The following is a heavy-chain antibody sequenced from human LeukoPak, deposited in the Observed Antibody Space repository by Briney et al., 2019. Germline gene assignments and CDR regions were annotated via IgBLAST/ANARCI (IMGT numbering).Heavy chain of an antibody. CDR1: GFTFSNAW. J-gene: IGHJ3*02. CDR3: VTDLGSGRRNDAFDI. CDR2: IKSKTDGGTT. Sequence: PGGSLRLSCVASGFTFSNAWMNWVRQAPGKGLEWVGRIKSKTDGGTTDYAAPVKGRFSISRDDSQNRLYLQMNTLKAEDTAVYYCVTDLGSGRRNDAFDIWGQGTMVTVSS. D-gene: IGHD3-10*01. V-gene: IGHV3-15*07.